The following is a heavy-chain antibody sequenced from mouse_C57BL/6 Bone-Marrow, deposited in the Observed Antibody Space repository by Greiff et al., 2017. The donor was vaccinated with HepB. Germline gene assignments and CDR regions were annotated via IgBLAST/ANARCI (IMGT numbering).Heavy chain of an antibody. Sequence: QVQLQQSGAELARPGASVKLSCKASGYTFTSYGISWVKQSTGQGLEWIGEIYPRSGNTYYNEKFKGKATLTADKSSSTAYMELRSLTSEDSAVYFCARYYYGNYGGFAYWGQGTLVTVSA. D-gene: IGHD2-1*01. J-gene: IGHJ3*01. CDR1: GYTFTSYG. V-gene: IGHV1-81*01. CDR3: ARYYYGNYGGFAY. CDR2: IYPRSGNT.